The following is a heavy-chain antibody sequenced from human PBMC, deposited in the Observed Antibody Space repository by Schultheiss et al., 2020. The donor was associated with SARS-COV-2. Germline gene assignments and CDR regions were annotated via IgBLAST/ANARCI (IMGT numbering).Heavy chain of an antibody. CDR3: ARDLHSGSYYYYYGMDV. CDR2: INPNSGGT. Sequence: ASVKVSCKASGYTFTGYYMHWVRQAPGQGLEWMGWINPNSGGTNYAQKFQGRVTMTRDTSISTAYMELSRLRSDDTAVYCCARDLHSGSYYYYYGMDVWGQGTTVTVSS. J-gene: IGHJ6*02. V-gene: IGHV1-2*02. D-gene: IGHD1-26*01. CDR1: GYTFTGYY.